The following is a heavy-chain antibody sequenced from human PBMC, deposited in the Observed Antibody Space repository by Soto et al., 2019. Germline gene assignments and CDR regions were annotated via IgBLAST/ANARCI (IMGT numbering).Heavy chain of an antibody. J-gene: IGHJ2*01. CDR1: GHTFTSYA. V-gene: IGHV1-3*01. Sequence: ASVKVSCKASGHTFTSYAMHWVRQAPGQRLEWMGWINAGNGNTKYSQKFQGRVTITRDTSASTAYMELSSLRSEDTAVYYCARAPSWWYFDLWGRGTLVTVSS. CDR3: ARAPSWWYFDL. CDR2: INAGNGNT.